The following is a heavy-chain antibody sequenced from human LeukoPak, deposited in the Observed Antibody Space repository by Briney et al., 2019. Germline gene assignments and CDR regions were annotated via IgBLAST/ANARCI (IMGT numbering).Heavy chain of an antibody. CDR1: GFTVSSNY. Sequence: GGSLRPSCAASGFTVSSNYMSWVRQAPGKGLEWVSVIYSGGSTYYADSVKGRFTISRDNSKNTLYLQMNSLRAEDTAVYYCATDGGNSVYFQHWGQGTLVTVSS. CDR3: ATDGGNSVYFQH. J-gene: IGHJ1*01. V-gene: IGHV3-53*01. D-gene: IGHD4-23*01. CDR2: IYSGGST.